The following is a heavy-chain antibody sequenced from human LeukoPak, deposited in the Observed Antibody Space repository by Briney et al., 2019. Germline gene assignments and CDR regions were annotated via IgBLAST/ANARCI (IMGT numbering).Heavy chain of an antibody. D-gene: IGHD3-16*02. CDR3: ARDRRLTYDYVWGSYRSRSDAFDI. J-gene: IGHJ3*02. CDR1: GFTFSSYS. CDR2: ISSSSSYI. Sequence: KPGGSLRLSCTASGFTFSSYSMNWVRQAPGKGLEWVSSISSSSSYIYYADSVKGRFTISRGNAKNSLYLQMNSLRAEDTAVYYCARDRRLTYDYVWGSYRSRSDAFDIWGQGTMVTVSS. V-gene: IGHV3-21*01.